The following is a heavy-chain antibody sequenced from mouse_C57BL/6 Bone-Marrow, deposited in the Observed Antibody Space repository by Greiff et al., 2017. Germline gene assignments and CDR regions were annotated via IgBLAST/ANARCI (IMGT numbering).Heavy chain of an antibody. CDR3: ARYFYGTLENRYFDV. D-gene: IGHD1-1*01. J-gene: IGHJ1*03. CDR2: IFPNNGGP. CDR1: GYTFTDYN. V-gene: IGHV1-18*01. Sequence: EVQLQQSGPELVKPGASVKIPCKASGYTFTDYNMDWVKQSHGKSLEWIGDIFPNNGGPIYKQKFKGKATLTVDKSSRTAYMELRSLTSEDTAVSYCARYFYGTLENRYFDVGGTGTTDTGSA.